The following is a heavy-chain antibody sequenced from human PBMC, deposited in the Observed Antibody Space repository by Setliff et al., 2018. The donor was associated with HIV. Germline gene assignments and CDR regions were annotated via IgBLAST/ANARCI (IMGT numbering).Heavy chain of an antibody. J-gene: IGHJ5*02. Sequence: SSETLSLTCAVSSYSISSGYYWGWSRQPPGKGLEWIGRVFHSGNTDYNPSLNSRVTLSVDTSKNQCSLKVTSVTAADTAVYYCARHGYYVAAGNWFDPWGQGALVTVSS. D-gene: IGHD1-26*01. CDR3: ARHGYYVAAGNWFDP. CDR1: SYSISSGYY. V-gene: IGHV4-38-2*01. CDR2: VFHSGNT.